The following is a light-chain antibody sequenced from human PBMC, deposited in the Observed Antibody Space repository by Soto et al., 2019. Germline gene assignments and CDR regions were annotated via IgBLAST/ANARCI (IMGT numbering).Light chain of an antibody. J-gene: IGLJ2*01. CDR3: QSYHTAIVI. CDR2: GDN. Sequence: NFLLTQPHSVSESPGKTVTISCTRSSGSIASNYVQWYQQRPGGAPTTVIYGDNQRPSGVPDRFSGSIDSSSNSASLIISGLKTEDEADYYCQSYHTAIVIFGGGTQLTVL. V-gene: IGLV6-57*03. CDR1: SGSIASNY.